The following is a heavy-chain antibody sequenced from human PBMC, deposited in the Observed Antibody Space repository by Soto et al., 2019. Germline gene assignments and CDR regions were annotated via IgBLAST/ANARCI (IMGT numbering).Heavy chain of an antibody. CDR1: GGTFSSYA. CDR2: IIPIFGTA. CDR3: ARVILPPTDCSSTSCYADYYYYYGMDV. Sequence: ASVKVSCKASGGTFSSYAISWVRQAPGQGLEWMGGIIPIFGTANYAQKFQGRVTITADESTSTAYMELSSLRSEDTAVYYCARVILPPTDCSSTSCYADYYYYYGMDVWGQGTTVTVSS. J-gene: IGHJ6*02. V-gene: IGHV1-69*13. D-gene: IGHD2-2*01.